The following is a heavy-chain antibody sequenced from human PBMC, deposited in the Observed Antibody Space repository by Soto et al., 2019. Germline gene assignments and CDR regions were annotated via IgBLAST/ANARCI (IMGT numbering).Heavy chain of an antibody. CDR1: GFTFSTYA. CDR2: ISGSGGNST. V-gene: IGHV3-23*01. D-gene: IGHD2-15*01. J-gene: IGHJ4*02. CDR3: AKGGGSCCFDN. Sequence: EVQLLESGGGLVQPGGSLRLSCAASGFTFSTYAMSWVRQAPGKGLEWVSAISGSGGNSTFYGDSVKGRFTISRDNSKNTLYLKMNSLRAQDTAVYYCAKGGGSCCFDNWGQGTLVTVSS.